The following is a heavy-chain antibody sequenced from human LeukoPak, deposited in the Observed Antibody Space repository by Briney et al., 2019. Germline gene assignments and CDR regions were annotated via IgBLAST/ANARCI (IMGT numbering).Heavy chain of an antibody. Sequence: GGSLRLSCAASGFTFTDYDMHWVRQVIGKGLEWVSAIGIRGDTHYSGSVKGRFTISRENAESSLYLQMNSLRAEDTAVYYCARGGIQVSGIDEFDYWGQGTLVTVSS. CDR3: ARGGIQVSGIDEFDY. CDR2: IGIRGDT. CDR1: GFTFTDYD. J-gene: IGHJ4*02. V-gene: IGHV3-13*01. D-gene: IGHD6-19*01.